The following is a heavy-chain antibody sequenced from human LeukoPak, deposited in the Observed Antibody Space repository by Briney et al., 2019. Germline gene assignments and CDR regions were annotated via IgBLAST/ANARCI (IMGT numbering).Heavy chain of an antibody. Sequence: SETLSLTCAVYGGSFSGYYWSWIRQPPGKGLEWIGEINHSGSTNYNPSLKSRVTISVDTSKNQFSLKLSSVTAADTAVYYCARGAVAGTEGFDYWGQETLVTVSS. D-gene: IGHD6-19*01. CDR3: ARGAVAGTEGFDY. V-gene: IGHV4-34*01. J-gene: IGHJ4*02. CDR2: INHSGST. CDR1: GGSFSGYY.